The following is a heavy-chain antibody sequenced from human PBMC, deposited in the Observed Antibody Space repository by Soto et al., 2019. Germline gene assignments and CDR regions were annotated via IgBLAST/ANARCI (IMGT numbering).Heavy chain of an antibody. J-gene: IGHJ4*02. CDR2: IDWEDDE. CDR3: ARMRAGSSGPFDS. CDR1: GFSLDSRGKC. Sequence: VSGPTLVNPTQTLTLTCTFSGFSLDSRGKCGGWTRQSPGKALEWLALIDWEDDEYYTPSLRTRLTISKDTSKNQVVLTMTNMDTVDTATYYCARMRAGSSGPFDSWGPGXLVTVSS. V-gene: IGHV2-70*13. D-gene: IGHD6-19*01.